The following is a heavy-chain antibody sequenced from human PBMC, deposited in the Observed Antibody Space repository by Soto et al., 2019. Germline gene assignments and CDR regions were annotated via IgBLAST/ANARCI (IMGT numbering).Heavy chain of an antibody. J-gene: IGHJ4*02. CDR2: IDQDGSER. CDR1: GFTFSVYR. CDR3: ARDWDR. V-gene: IGHV3-7*01. D-gene: IGHD1-26*01. Sequence: EVQMVASGGGLVQPGGSLRLSCAASGFTFSVYRMSWVRQAPGKGLEWVAKIDQDGSERDYVGSVKGRFAVSRDNANNTTVLKMNSLGVDDKAVYYCARDWDRWGQGTLVTVSS.